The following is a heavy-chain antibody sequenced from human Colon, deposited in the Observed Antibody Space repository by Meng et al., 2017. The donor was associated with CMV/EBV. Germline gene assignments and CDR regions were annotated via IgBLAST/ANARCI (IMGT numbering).Heavy chain of an antibody. J-gene: IGHJ4*02. CDR1: VDSFKKYY. V-gene: IGHV4-34*01. CDR3: ARGSYCDGSDCHSANFDF. CDR2: INHSGNT. D-gene: IGHD2-21*01. Sequence: SETLSLTCAVYVDSFKKYYWTWIRQPPGKGLEWVGEINHSGNTNYNPSLKSRFTILVDPSKNHFSLEVPAVTAADTAMYYCARGSYCDGSDCHSANFDFWGQGTLVTVSS.